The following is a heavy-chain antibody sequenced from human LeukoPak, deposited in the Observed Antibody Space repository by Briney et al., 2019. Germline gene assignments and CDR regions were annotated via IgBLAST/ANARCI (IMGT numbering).Heavy chain of an antibody. CDR3: TTPKRAPYGSGSYQFDY. CDR1: GFTFSSYA. V-gene: IGHV3-23*01. CDR2: MSGRGTT. J-gene: IGHJ4*02. Sequence: PGGSLRLSCAASGFTFSSYAMTWVRQAPGKGLEWVSTMSGRGTTYYAESVKGRFTISRDNSKNTAYLQMNSLKTENTAVYYCTTPKRAPYGSGSYQFDYWGQGTLVTVSS. D-gene: IGHD3-10*01.